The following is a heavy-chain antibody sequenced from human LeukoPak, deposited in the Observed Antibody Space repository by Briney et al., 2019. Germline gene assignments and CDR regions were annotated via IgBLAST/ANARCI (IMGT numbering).Heavy chain of an antibody. CDR3: ARGGWNTKGLYSSDWYGRPPFDY. D-gene: IGHD6-19*01. CDR1: GGSISSSSYY. V-gene: IGHV4-39*01. CDR2: IYYSGST. J-gene: IGHJ4*02. Sequence: PSETLSLTCTVSGGSISSSSYYWGWIRQPPRKGLEWIGSIYYSGSTYYNPSLKSRVTISVDTSKNQFSLKLSSVTAADTAVYYCARGGWNTKGLYSSDWYGRPPFDYWGQGTLVTVSS.